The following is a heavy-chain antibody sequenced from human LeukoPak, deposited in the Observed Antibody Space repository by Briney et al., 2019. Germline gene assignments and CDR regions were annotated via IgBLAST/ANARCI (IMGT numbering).Heavy chain of an antibody. CDR2: ISSSSSSI. CDR3: ARAPPDDAFDI. CDR1: GFTFSSYS. J-gene: IGHJ3*02. V-gene: IGHV3-21*01. Sequence: GWSLRLSCAASGFTFSSYSMNWVRQAPGKGLEWVSSISSSSSSIYYADSVKGRFTISRDNSKNTLYLQMNSLRAEDTAVYYCARAPPDDAFDIWGQGTMVTVSS.